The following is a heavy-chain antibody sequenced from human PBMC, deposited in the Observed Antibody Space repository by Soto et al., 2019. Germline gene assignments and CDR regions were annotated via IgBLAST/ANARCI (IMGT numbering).Heavy chain of an antibody. J-gene: IGHJ5*02. D-gene: IGHD6-19*01. CDR3: ARVAVAGTFWFAP. CDR1: GYSFTSYW. V-gene: IGHV5-51*01. CDR2: IYPGDSDT. Sequence: GESLKISCKGSGYSFTSYWIGWVRQMPGKGLEWMGIIYPGDSDTRYSPSFQDEVTISADKSISASYLQGSGLNAWCTAVCFFARVAVAGTFWFAPWGKGTLAPVS.